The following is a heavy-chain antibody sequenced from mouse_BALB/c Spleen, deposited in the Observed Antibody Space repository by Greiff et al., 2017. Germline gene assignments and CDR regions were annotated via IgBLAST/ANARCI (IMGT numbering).Heavy chain of an antibody. J-gene: IGHJ3*01. V-gene: IGHV5-6-5*01. CDR1: GFTFSSYA. D-gene: IGHD2-4*01. Sequence: EVQLVESGGGLVKPGGSLKLSCAASGFTFSSYAMSWVRQTPEKRLEWVASISSGGSTYYPDSVKGRFTISRDNARNILYLQMSSLRSEDTAMYYCARGYDYAAYWGQGTLVTVSA. CDR2: ISSGGST. CDR3: ARGYDYAAY.